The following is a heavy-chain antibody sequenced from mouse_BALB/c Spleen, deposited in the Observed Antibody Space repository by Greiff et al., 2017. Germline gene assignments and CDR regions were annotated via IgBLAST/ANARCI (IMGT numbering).Heavy chain of an antibody. V-gene: IGHV1-5*01. Sequence: EVQLQQSGTVLARPGASVKMSCKASGYTFTSYWMHWVKQRPGQGLEWIGAIYPGNSDTSYNQKFKGKAKLTAVTSTSTAYMELSSLTNEDSAVYYCTREGYYDYDVPAMDYWGQGTSVTVSS. CDR2: IYPGNSDT. D-gene: IGHD2-4*01. CDR1: GYTFTSYW. CDR3: TREGYYDYDVPAMDY. J-gene: IGHJ4*01.